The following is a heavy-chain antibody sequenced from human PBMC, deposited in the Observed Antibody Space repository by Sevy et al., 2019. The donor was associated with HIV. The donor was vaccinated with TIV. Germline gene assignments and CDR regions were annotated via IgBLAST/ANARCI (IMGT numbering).Heavy chain of an antibody. CDR3: ARVYHDDHVVQAFDI. CDR2: FIPIFGTT. CDR1: GGSFTSYG. V-gene: IGHV1-69*13. J-gene: IGHJ3*02. Sequence: ASVKVSCKASGGSFTSYGITWVRQAPGQGLEWMGIFIPIFGTTNYAQKFQGRVTFTADESTGTAYMELSSLRSEDTAVYYCARVYHDDHVVQAFDIWGQGTMVTVSS. D-gene: IGHD3-16*01.